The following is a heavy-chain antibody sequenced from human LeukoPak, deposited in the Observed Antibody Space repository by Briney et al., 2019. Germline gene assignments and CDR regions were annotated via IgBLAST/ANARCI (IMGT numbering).Heavy chain of an antibody. D-gene: IGHD1-26*01. CDR1: GFTFSSYW. Sequence: GGSLRLSCAASGFTFSSYWMNWVRQAPGKGLEWVANIKQDGSEKYYVDSVKGRFTIPRDNAKSSLYLQMNSLRAEDTAVYYCARDLQGSYYGLSYFDYWGQGTLVTVSS. V-gene: IGHV3-7*01. J-gene: IGHJ4*02. CDR3: ARDLQGSYYGLSYFDY. CDR2: IKQDGSEK.